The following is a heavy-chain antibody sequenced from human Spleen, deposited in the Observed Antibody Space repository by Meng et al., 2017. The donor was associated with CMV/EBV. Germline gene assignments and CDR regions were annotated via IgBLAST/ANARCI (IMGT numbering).Heavy chain of an antibody. CDR1: GGSISSDY. CDR3: ARDHSYYYDSSAYYPLDS. J-gene: IGHJ4*02. Sequence: GSLRLSCTVSGGSISSDYWSWIRQPPGKGLEWIGYIYYSGSTNYNPSLKSRVIISIDTSKNQFSLRLSSVTAADTAVYYCARDHSYYYDSSAYYPLDSWGQGALVTVSS. V-gene: IGHV4-59*01. D-gene: IGHD3-22*01. CDR2: IYYSGST.